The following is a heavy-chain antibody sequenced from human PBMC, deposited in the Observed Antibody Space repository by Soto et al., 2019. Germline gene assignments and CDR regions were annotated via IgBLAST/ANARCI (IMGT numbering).Heavy chain of an antibody. V-gene: IGHV1-69*01. J-gene: IGHJ4*02. CDR2: IIPIFGTA. CDR3: ARGGSYCGGDCYLFDY. D-gene: IGHD2-21*02. CDR1: GGTFSSYA. Sequence: VQLVQSGAEVKKPGSSVKVSCKASGGTFSSYAISWVRQAPGQGLEWMGGIIPIFGTANYAQKFQGRVTITADESTSTAYMELSSLRSEDTAVYYCARGGSYCGGDCYLFDYWGQGTLVTVSS.